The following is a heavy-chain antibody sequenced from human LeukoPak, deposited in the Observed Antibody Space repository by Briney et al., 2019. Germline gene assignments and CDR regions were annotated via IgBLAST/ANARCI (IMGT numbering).Heavy chain of an antibody. Sequence: SETLSLTCAVYGGSFSGYYWSWIRQPPGKGLEWIGEINHSGSTNYNPSLKSRVTISVDTSKDQFSLKLSSVTAANTAVYYCARGSWRYYDSSGYPQGAFDYWGQGTLVTVSS. CDR1: GGSFSGYY. CDR2: INHSGST. V-gene: IGHV4-34*01. D-gene: IGHD3-22*01. J-gene: IGHJ4*02. CDR3: ARGSWRYYDSSGYPQGAFDY.